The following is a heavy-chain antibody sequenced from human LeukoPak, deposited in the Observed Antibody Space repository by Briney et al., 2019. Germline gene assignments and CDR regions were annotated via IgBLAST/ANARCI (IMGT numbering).Heavy chain of an antibody. CDR1: GFTFSSYA. V-gene: IGHV3-23*01. Sequence: PGGSLRLSCAASGFTFSSYAMSWVRQAPGKGLEWVSAISVSGDSTYYADSVKGRFTISRDNSKNTLYLQMNSLRAEDTAVYYCAKERGYCSSTSCFRAEYFQHWGQGTLVTVSS. D-gene: IGHD2-2*01. CDR2: ISVSGDST. CDR3: AKERGYCSSTSCFRAEYFQH. J-gene: IGHJ1*01.